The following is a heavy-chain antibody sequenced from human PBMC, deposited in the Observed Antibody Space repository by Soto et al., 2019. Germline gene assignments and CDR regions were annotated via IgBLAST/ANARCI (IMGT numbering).Heavy chain of an antibody. D-gene: IGHD4-4*01. J-gene: IGHJ6*02. V-gene: IGHV3-23*01. CDR1: GFTFSSYA. CDR2: ISGSGGST. CDR3: AKCLQSMPYYYGMDV. Sequence: PGGSLRLSCAASGFTFSSYAMSWVRQAPGKGLEWVSAISGSGGSTYYADSVKGRFTISRDNSKNTLYLQMNSLRAEDTAVYYCAKCLQSMPYYYGMDVWGQGTTVTVSS.